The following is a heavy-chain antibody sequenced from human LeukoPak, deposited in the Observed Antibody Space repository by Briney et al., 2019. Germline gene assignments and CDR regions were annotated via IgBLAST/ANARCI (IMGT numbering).Heavy chain of an antibody. J-gene: IGHJ6*02. D-gene: IGHD2-2*01. Sequence: PVKVSCKASGYTFTSYAMHWVRQAPGQRLEWMGGIIPIFGTANYAQKFQGRVTITADESTSTAYMELSSLRSEDTAVYYCAREGYQLPYYYYGMDVWGQGTTVTVSS. CDR1: GYTFTSYA. CDR3: AREGYQLPYYYYGMDV. V-gene: IGHV1-69*13. CDR2: IIPIFGTA.